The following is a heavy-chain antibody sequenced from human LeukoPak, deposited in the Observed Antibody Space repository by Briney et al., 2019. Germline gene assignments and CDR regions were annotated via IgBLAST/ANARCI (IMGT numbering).Heavy chain of an antibody. CDR2: ISYDGSNK. V-gene: IGHV3-30*18. J-gene: IGHJ6*02. CDR1: GFTFSSYG. CDR3: AKDLRGYCSGGSCYYYGMDV. Sequence: PGRSLRLSCAASGFTFSSYGMHWVRQAPGKGLEWVAVISYDGSNKYYADSVKGRFTISRDNSKNTLYLQMNSLRAEDTAVYYCAKDLRGYCSGGSCYYYGMDVWGQGTTVTVSS. D-gene: IGHD2-15*01.